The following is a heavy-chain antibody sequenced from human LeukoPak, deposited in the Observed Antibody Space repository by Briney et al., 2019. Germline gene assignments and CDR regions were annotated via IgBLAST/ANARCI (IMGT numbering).Heavy chain of an antibody. D-gene: IGHD3-3*01. CDR3: ARANDFWSGYYYGMDV. V-gene: IGHV1-46*01. J-gene: IGHJ6*02. CDR2: INPTGGST. CDR1: GYTFPSYF. Sequence: ASVKVSCKASGYTFPSYFMHWVRQAPGQGLEWMGIINPTGGSTTYAQQFQGRVTITRDTSASTAYMELSSLRSEDTAVYYCARANDFWSGYYYGMDVWGQGTTVTVSS.